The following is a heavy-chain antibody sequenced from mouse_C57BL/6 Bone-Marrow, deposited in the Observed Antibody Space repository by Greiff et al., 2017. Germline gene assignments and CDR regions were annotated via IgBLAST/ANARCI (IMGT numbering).Heavy chain of an antibody. V-gene: IGHV5-4*01. Sequence: EVQVVESGGGLVKPGGSLKLSCAASGFTFSSYAMSWVRQTPEKRLEWVATISDGGSYTYYPDNVKGRFTISRDNAKNNLYLQMSHLKSEDTAMYYCASLLTLDYWGQGTTLTVSS. D-gene: IGHD4-1*01. J-gene: IGHJ2*01. CDR3: ASLLTLDY. CDR2: ISDGGSYT. CDR1: GFTFSSYA.